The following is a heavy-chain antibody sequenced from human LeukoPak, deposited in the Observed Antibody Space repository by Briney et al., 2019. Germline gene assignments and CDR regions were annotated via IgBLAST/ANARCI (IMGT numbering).Heavy chain of an antibody. CDR2: INHSGST. CDR1: GGSFSGYY. J-gene: IGHJ6*03. Sequence: SETLSLTCAVYGGSFSGYYWSWIRQPPGKGLEWIGEINHSGSTNYNPSLKSRVTISVDTSKNQFSLKLSSVTAADTAVYYCARGGKYYYGSGRRSYYYYYMDVWGKGTTVTVSS. V-gene: IGHV4-34*01. D-gene: IGHD3-10*01. CDR3: ARGGKYYYGSGRRSYYYYYMDV.